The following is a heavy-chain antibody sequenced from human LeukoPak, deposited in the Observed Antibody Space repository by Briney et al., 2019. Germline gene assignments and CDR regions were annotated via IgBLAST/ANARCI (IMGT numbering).Heavy chain of an antibody. D-gene: IGHD6-13*01. V-gene: IGHV1-24*01. J-gene: IGHJ4*02. Sequence: ASVKVSCKVSGCSLTELSMHWVRQAPGKGLEWMGSFDPEHGDTIYAQRLQGRVTMTEDTSTDTAYMELSSLRSEDTAVCYCATEDLIAAVDTGLDYWGQGTLVTVSS. CDR1: GCSLTELS. CDR3: ATEDLIAAVDTGLDY. CDR2: FDPEHGDT.